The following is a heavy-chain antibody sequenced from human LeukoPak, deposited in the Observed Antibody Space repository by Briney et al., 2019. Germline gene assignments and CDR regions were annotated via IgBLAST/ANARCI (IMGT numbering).Heavy chain of an antibody. V-gene: IGHV4-31*03. CDR1: GGSISSGGYY. J-gene: IGHJ6*02. D-gene: IGHD4-17*01. CDR3: ASGNYGDYNYYYGMDV. CDR2: IYYSGST. Sequence: SETLSLTCTVSGGSISSGGYYWSWIRQHPGKGLEWIGYIYYSGSTYYNPSLKSRVTISVDTSKNQFSLKLSSVTAADTAVYYCASGNYGDYNYYYGMDVWGQGTTVTVSS.